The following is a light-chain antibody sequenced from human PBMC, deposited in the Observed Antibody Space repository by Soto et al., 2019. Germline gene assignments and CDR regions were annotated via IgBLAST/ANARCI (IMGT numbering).Light chain of an antibody. CDR1: QSVSSSH. V-gene: IGKV3-20*01. Sequence: ETVLTQSPGTLSLSPGERATLFCRASQSVSSSHLAWYQQKPGQTPRPLIYAASSRATGIPDRLSGSGSGTDFTLTISRLEPEDIAVYYCHQSAVSPITFGGGTKVEIK. J-gene: IGKJ4*01. CDR2: AAS. CDR3: HQSAVSPIT.